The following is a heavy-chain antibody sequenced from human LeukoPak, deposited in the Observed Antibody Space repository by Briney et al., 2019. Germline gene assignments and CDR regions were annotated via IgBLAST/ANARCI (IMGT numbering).Heavy chain of an antibody. D-gene: IGHD3-22*01. J-gene: IGHJ3*02. CDR3: ARHTYYYDSSGYLYPRAFDI. CDR2: IYYSGST. Sequence: SETLSLTCTVSGGSISSSSYYWGWIRQPPGKGLEWIGSIYYSGSTYYNPSLKSRATISVDTSKKQFSLKLSSVTAADTAVYYCARHTYYYDSSGYLYPRAFDIWGQGTMVTVSS. V-gene: IGHV4-39*01. CDR1: GGSISSSSYY.